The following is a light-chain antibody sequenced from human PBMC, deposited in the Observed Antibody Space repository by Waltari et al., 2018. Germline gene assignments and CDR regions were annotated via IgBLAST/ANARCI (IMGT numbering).Light chain of an antibody. J-gene: IGKJ1*01. Sequence: DILLTQSPDSLAVSLGERATIHCKSSQSLFYSSNNKNYLAWFQQKVGQPPKVLIYWASTRESGVPDRFSGSGSGTDFTLTISSLQAEDVAVYYCQQYYNSRRAFGQGTKVEIK. CDR2: WAS. V-gene: IGKV4-1*01. CDR1: QSLFYSSNNKNY. CDR3: QQYYNSRRA.